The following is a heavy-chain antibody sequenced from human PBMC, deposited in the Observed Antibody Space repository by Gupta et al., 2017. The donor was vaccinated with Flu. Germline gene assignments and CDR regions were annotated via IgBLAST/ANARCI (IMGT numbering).Heavy chain of an antibody. CDR2: ISGSGGST. D-gene: IGHD3-16*01. V-gene: IGHV3-23*01. J-gene: IGHJ4*02. Sequence: EVQLLESGGGLVQPGGSLRLSCAASGFTFSSYAMSWVRQAPGKGLEWVSAISGSGGSTYYADSVKGRFTISRDNSKNTLYLQMNSLRAEDTAVYYCAKDFGVFTGATYYFDYWGQGTLVTVSS. CDR1: GFTFSSYA. CDR3: AKDFGVFTGATYYFDY.